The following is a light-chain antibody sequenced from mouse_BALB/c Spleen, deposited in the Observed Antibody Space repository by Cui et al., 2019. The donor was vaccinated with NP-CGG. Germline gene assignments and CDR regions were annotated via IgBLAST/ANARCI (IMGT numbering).Light chain of an antibody. CDR1: TGAVTTSNY. V-gene: IGLV1*01. J-gene: IGLJ1*01. Sequence: QAVVTQESALTTSPGETVTLTCRSSTGAVTTSNYANWVQEKPDHLFTVLIAGTNNRAPGVPARFSGSLIGDKAALTITGPQTEDEAIYFCALWYSNHWVFGGGTKLTVL. CDR2: GTN. CDR3: ALWYSNHWV.